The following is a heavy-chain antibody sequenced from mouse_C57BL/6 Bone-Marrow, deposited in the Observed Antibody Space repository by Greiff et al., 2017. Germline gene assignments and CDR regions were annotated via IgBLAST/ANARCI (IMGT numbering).Heavy chain of an antibody. D-gene: IGHD2-1*01. V-gene: IGHV1-75*01. CDR2: IFPGSGST. CDR1: GYTFTDYY. Sequence: QVQLQQSGPELVKPGASVKISCKASGYTFTDYYINWVKQRPGQGLEWIGWIFPGSGSTYYNEKFKGKATLTVDKSSSTAYMLLSSLTSEDSAVYFCARCPIYYGNYAWDEGFYYAMDYWGQGTSVTVSS. CDR3: ARCPIYYGNYAWDEGFYYAMDY. J-gene: IGHJ4*01.